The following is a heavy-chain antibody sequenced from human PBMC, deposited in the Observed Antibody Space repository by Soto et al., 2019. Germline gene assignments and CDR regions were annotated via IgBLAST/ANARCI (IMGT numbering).Heavy chain of an antibody. CDR2: IVVGNGNT. J-gene: IGHJ3*01. CDR3: AAWPKYADAFAV. Sequence: QMQLVQSGPDVKKPGTSVKVSCKATGFSFSSSAVQWVRQARGQRLEWIGWIVVGNGNTNYAPKFQERVTITRDMSTSTAYMELTSLRSEDTAVYYCAAWPKYADAFAVWGRGTLVTVSS. CDR1: GFSFSSSA. D-gene: IGHD2-2*01. V-gene: IGHV1-58*01.